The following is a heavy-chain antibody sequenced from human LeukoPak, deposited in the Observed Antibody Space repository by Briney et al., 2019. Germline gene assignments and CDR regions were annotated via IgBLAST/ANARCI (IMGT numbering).Heavy chain of an antibody. Sequence: PGGSLRLSCAASGFTFSSYAMSWVRQAPGKGLEWVSAISVSGGSTYYADSVKGRFTISRDNSKNTLYLQMNSLRAEDTAVYYCGNLYSHGPFDYWGQGTLVTVSS. J-gene: IGHJ4*02. CDR1: GFTFSSYA. CDR2: ISVSGGST. CDR3: GNLYSHGPFDY. D-gene: IGHD5-18*01. V-gene: IGHV3-23*01.